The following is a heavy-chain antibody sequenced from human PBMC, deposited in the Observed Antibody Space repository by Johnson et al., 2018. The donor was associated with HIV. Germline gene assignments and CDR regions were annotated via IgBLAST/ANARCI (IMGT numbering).Heavy chain of an antibody. CDR3: TTKPYSSSWYGAFDI. CDR1: GFTFSNAW. D-gene: IGHD6-13*01. Sequence: VQLVESGGGLVKPGGSLKLSCAASGFTFSNAWMNWVRQAPGKGLEWVGRIKSKTDGGTTDYAAPVKGRFTISRDDSKNTLYLQMNSLQTEDAAVDYCTTKPYSSSWYGAFDIWGQGTMVTVSS. J-gene: IGHJ3*02. CDR2: IKSKTDGGTT. V-gene: IGHV3-15*01.